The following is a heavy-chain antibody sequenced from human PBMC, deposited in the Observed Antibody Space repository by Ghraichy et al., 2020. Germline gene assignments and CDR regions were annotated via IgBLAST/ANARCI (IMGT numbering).Heavy chain of an antibody. J-gene: IGHJ4*02. CDR2: ISAYNGNT. CDR1: GYTFTSYG. CDR3: ARDLLYYYGSGIIQLDY. D-gene: IGHD3-10*01. Sequence: ASVKVSCKASGYTFTSYGISWVRQAPGQGLEWMGWISAYNGNTNYAQKLQGRVTMTTDTSTSTAYMELRSLRSDDTAVYYCARDLLYYYGSGIIQLDYWGQGTLVTVSS. V-gene: IGHV1-18*04.